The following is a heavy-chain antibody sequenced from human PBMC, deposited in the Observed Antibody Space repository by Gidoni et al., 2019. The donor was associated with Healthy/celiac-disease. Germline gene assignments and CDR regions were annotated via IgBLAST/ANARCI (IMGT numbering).Heavy chain of an antibody. CDR2: INAGNGNT. CDR1: GYTFTSYA. J-gene: IGHJ6*02. D-gene: IGHD6-19*01. CDR3: AREQGIAVAGRDGMDV. V-gene: IGHV1-3*01. Sequence: QVQLVQSGAEVKKPGASVKVSCKASGYTFTSYAMHWVRQAPGQRLEWMGWINAGNGNTKYSQKFQGRVTITRDTSASTAYMELSSLRSEDTAVYYCAREQGIAVAGRDGMDVWGQGTTVTVSS.